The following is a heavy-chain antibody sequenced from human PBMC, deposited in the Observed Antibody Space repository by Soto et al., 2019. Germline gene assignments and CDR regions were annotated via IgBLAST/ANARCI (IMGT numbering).Heavy chain of an antibody. J-gene: IGHJ4*02. Sequence: LVESGGGVIQPGGSLRLSCAASGFGFSDHYMDWVRQAPGKGLEWLGRIRNKANGYTTEYAASVRGRISISRDDAKNSLFLQVTNVKIEDTAVYFCAKEATNDQWELLHFDSWGQGNLVTVSS. CDR3: AKEATNDQWELLHFDS. D-gene: IGHD1-26*01. CDR2: IRNKANGYTT. V-gene: IGHV3-72*01. CDR1: GFGFSDHY.